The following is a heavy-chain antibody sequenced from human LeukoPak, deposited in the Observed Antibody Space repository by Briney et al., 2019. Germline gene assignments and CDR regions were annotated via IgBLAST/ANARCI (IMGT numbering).Heavy chain of an antibody. D-gene: IGHD1-26*01. V-gene: IGHV4-39*07. J-gene: IGHJ4*02. CDR2: IYYSGST. CDR1: GGSISSSSYY. CDR3: ARLYSGSYLLPWFSRKYYFDY. Sequence: MASETLSLTCTVSGGSISSSSYYWGWIRQPPVKGLEWIGSIYYSGSTYYNPSLKSRVTISVDTSKNQFSLKLSSVTAADTAVYYCARLYSGSYLLPWFSRKYYFDYWGQGTLVTVSS.